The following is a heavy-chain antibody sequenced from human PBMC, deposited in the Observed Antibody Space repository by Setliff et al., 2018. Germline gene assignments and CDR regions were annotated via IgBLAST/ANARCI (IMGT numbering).Heavy chain of an antibody. CDR1: GYSMSSGYY. V-gene: IGHV4-38-2*02. Sequence: SETLSLTCTVSGYSMSSGYYWGWFRQPPGKGLEWIGSIYHSGQTFYNPSLKSRATLSVDTSKNQFSLRLTSVPAADTAVYYCARGGLAAAATHWGQGTLVTVSS. J-gene: IGHJ4*02. CDR3: ARGGLAAAATH. D-gene: IGHD6-13*01. CDR2: IYHSGQT.